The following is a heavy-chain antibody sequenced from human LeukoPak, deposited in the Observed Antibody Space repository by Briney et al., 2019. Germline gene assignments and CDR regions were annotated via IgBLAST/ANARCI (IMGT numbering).Heavy chain of an antibody. CDR2: ISSSSTTI. J-gene: IGHJ4*02. CDR1: GFTFSSDS. V-gene: IGHV3-48*01. CDR3: ARAIRGYSYGAFDN. Sequence: PGGSLRVSCAAAGFTFSSDSINWVRQCLGRGLEWVSYISSSSTTIFYADSLKGRFTISRDNDKNSLYLEMNSLRAEDTAVYYCARAIRGYSYGAFDNWGQGSLVTVSS. D-gene: IGHD5-18*01.